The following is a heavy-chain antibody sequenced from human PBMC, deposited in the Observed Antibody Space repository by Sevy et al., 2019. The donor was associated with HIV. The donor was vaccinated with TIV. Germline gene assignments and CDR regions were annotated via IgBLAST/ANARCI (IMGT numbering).Heavy chain of an antibody. J-gene: IGHJ6*02. CDR3: ARESISRWPYRYYYVMDF. V-gene: IGHV3-21*01. D-gene: IGHD6-13*01. CDR2: ISSSSSYI. Sequence: GGSLRLSCAASGFTFSSYSMNWVRQAPGKGLEWVSSISSSSSYIYYADSVKGRFTISRDYAKNSLYLQMNSLRAEETAVYYCARESISRWPYRYYYVMDFWGQGTTVTVSS. CDR1: GFTFSSYS.